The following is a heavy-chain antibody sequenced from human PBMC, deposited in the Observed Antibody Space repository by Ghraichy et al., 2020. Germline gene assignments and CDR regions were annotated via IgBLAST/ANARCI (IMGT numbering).Heavy chain of an antibody. CDR2: ISGDTFNT. J-gene: IGHJ4*02. CDR3: AKARVYGDRLGGFFDS. D-gene: IGHD4-17*01. CDR1: GFTFSTYA. V-gene: IGHV3-23*01. Sequence: GGSLRLSCAASGFTFSTYAMSWVRQAPGKGLEWVSTISGDTFNTYYADSMKGRFTISRDNAKNTLFLSMGSLRAEDTAFYYCAKARVYGDRLGGFFDSWGQGTLVTVAS.